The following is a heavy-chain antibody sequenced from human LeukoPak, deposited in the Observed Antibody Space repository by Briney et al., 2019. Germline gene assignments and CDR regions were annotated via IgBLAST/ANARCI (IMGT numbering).Heavy chain of an antibody. CDR2: ITSNGGST. CDR1: GFTFSSYA. Sequence: GGSLRLSCAASGFTFSSYAMHWVRQGPGRGLEYVASITSNGGSTYYANSVKGRFTISRDNSKNTLYLQMDSMRAEDRALYYCARGRSASCYDVFDIWGQGTKVTVSS. V-gene: IGHV3-64*01. J-gene: IGHJ3*02. D-gene: IGHD2-2*01. CDR3: ARGRSASCYDVFDI.